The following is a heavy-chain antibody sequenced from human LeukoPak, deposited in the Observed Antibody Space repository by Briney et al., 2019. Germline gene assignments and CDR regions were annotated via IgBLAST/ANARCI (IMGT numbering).Heavy chain of an antibody. D-gene: IGHD3-10*01. J-gene: IGHJ4*02. CDR2: ISGSGDDT. V-gene: IGHV3-23*01. CDR3: AKKEAMIRGVPYYYDF. Sequence: GGSLRLSCAASGFTFSSYAMSWVRQAPGKGLEWVSAISGSGDDTYYADSVKGRFTISRDNSKNTLYLQMNSLRAEDTAVYYCAKKEAMIRGVPYYYDFWGQGTLVTVSS. CDR1: GFTFSSYA.